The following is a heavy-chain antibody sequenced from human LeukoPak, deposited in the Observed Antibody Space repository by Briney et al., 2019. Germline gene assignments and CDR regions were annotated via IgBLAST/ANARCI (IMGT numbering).Heavy chain of an antibody. CDR1: GFTFSSYA. CDR2: ISGSGGST. CDR3: AKVRCSSTSCKYYFDY. Sequence: GGSLRLSCAASGFTFSSYAMSWVRQAPGKGLEWVSAISGSGGSTYYADSVKGRFTISRDNSKNTLYLQMNSLRAEDTAVYYCAKVRCSSTSCKYYFDYWGQGTLVTVSS. V-gene: IGHV3-23*01. D-gene: IGHD2-2*01. J-gene: IGHJ4*02.